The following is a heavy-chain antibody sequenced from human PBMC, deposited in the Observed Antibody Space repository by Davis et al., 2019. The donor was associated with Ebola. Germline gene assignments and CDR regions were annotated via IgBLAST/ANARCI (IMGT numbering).Heavy chain of an antibody. CDR2: ISAYNGNT. CDR1: GYTFTSYG. J-gene: IGHJ4*02. D-gene: IGHD2-2*01. Sequence: ASVKVSCKASGYTFTSYGISWVRQAPGQGLEWMGWISAYNGNTNYAQKLQGRVTMTTDTSTSTAYMELSSLRSEDTAVYYCARLVVPAAISSNNFDYWGQGTLVTVSS. CDR3: ARLVVPAAISSNNFDY. V-gene: IGHV1-18*01.